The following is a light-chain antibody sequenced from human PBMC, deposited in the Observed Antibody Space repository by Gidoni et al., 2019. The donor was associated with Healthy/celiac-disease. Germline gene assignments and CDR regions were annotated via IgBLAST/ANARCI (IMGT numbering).Light chain of an antibody. J-gene: IGKJ1*01. CDR1: KRVSSN. CDR3: QQYNNWPQGT. Sequence: EIVMTQSPATLSVSPGERATLSCRASKRVSSNLAWYQQKPGQAPRLLIYGASTRATGIPARFSGSGSGTEFTLTISSLQSEDFAVYYCQQYNNWPQGTFGQGTKVEIK. CDR2: GAS. V-gene: IGKV3-15*01.